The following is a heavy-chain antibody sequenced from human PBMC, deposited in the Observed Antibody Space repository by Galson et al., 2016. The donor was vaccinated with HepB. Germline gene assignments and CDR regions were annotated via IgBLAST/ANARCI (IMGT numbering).Heavy chain of an antibody. Sequence: SLRLSCAGSEFAFDDYGMNWIRQAPGKGLEWVGFIRSKAYGGTTEFAASVKGRFAISRDDSKSSAYLQMNSLKTEDTAVYYCSRDRHGVTGYPYHYNGMDVWGQGTTVTVSS. CDR3: SRDRHGVTGYPYHYNGMDV. CDR1: EFAFDDYG. V-gene: IGHV3-49*03. D-gene: IGHD3-9*01. J-gene: IGHJ6*02. CDR2: IRSKAYGGTT.